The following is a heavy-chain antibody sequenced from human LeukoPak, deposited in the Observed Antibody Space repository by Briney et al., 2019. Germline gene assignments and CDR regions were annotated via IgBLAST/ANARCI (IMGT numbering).Heavy chain of an antibody. D-gene: IGHD5-12*01. CDR2: IYHSGST. CDR3: AGAYGNWFDP. V-gene: IGHV4-30-2*01. J-gene: IGHJ5*02. Sequence: TLSLTCAVSGGSISSGGYSWSWIRQPPGKGLEWIGYIYHSGSTYYNPSLKSRVTISVDRSKNQFSLKLSSVTAADTAVYYCAGAYGNWFDPWGQGTLVTVSS. CDR1: GGSISSGGYS.